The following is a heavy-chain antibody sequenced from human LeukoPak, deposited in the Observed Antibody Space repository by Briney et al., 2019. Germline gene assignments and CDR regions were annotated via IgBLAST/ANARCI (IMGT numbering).Heavy chain of an antibody. Sequence: PSETLSLTCSVSGDSASSGGYWGWIRQHPGKGLEWIGYIHKSGRTYYNLSLKSRVTISVDTSQSHFSLKLSSVTAADTAVYYCARLFYYYDSSGYYSFDYWGQGTLVTVSS. CDR2: IHKSGRT. J-gene: IGHJ4*02. CDR1: GDSASSGGY. V-gene: IGHV4-31*03. CDR3: ARLFYYYDSSGYYSFDY. D-gene: IGHD3-22*01.